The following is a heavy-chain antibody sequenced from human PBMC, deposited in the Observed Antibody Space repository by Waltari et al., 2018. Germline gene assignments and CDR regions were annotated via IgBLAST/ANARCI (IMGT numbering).Heavy chain of an antibody. V-gene: IGHV3-30*02. CDR1: GFTFRSYG. Sequence: QVQLVESGGGVVQPGGSLRLSCAASGFTFRSYGMHWVRQAPGKGLEWVAFIRYDGSNKYYADSVKGRFTISRDNSKNTLYLQMNSLRAEDTAVYYCAKDGALYCSGGSCYFDYWGQGTLVTVSS. CDR2: IRYDGSNK. J-gene: IGHJ4*02. D-gene: IGHD2-15*01. CDR3: AKDGALYCSGGSCYFDY.